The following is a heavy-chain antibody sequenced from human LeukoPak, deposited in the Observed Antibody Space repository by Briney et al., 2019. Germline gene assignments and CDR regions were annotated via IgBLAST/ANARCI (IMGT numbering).Heavy chain of an antibody. CDR1: GASISSSSFS. D-gene: IGHD1-26*01. CDR2: ISYDGNT. CDR3: AGRVEATVWTGFDH. J-gene: IGHJ5*02. Sequence: SETLSLTCAVSGASISSSSFSGGWIRQPPGKELEWIGSISYDGNTYYNPSLQSRVTISVDTSKNHFSLRLSPVTATDTAVYYCAGRVEATVWTGFDHWGRGTLVTVSS. V-gene: IGHV4-39*02.